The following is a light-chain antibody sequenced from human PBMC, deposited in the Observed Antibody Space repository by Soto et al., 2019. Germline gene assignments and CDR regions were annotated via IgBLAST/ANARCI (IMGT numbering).Light chain of an antibody. CDR3: QQYNNWPVT. Sequence: EIVMTQSPATLSVSPGERATLSCRASQSVSSNLAWYQQKPGQAPRLLIYGASTRATGIPARSSGSGSGTEFTLTISSLQSEDFAVYYCQQYNNWPVTFGGGTKVDIK. CDR2: GAS. J-gene: IGKJ4*01. V-gene: IGKV3-15*01. CDR1: QSVSSN.